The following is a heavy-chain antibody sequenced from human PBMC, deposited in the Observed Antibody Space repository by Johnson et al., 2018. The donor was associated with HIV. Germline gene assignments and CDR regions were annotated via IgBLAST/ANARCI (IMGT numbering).Heavy chain of an antibody. J-gene: IGHJ3*02. CDR2: IYSGGGT. Sequence: VQLVESGGGLVQHGGSLRLSCAASGFTVSSNYMSWVRQAPGKGLEWVSVIYSGGGTYYADSVKGRFTISRDNSKNTLYLQMNSLRAEDTAVYYCARVDTAMTYDAFDIWGQGTMVTVSS. CDR1: GFTVSSNY. CDR3: ARVDTAMTYDAFDI. D-gene: IGHD5-18*01. V-gene: IGHV3-66*01.